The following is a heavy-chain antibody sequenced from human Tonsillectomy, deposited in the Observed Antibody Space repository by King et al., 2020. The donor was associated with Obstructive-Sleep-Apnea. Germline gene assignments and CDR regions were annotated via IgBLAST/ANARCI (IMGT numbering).Heavy chain of an antibody. V-gene: IGHV2-5*02. CDR3: AHRPYSGYAPFLPFDY. CDR2: IYWDDDK. CDR1: GFSLSTSGVG. J-gene: IGHJ4*02. D-gene: IGHD5-12*01. Sequence: ITLKESGPTLVKPTQTLTLTCTFSGFSLSTSGVGVGWIRQPPGKALEWLALIYWDDDKRYSPSLKSRLTITKDTSKNQVVLTMTNMDPVDTATYYCAHRPYSGYAPFLPFDYWGQGTLVTVSS.